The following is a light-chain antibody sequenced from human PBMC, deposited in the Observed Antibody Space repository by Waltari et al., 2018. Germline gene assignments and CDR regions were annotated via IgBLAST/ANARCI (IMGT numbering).Light chain of an antibody. CDR3: QQYNNWPPRGT. CDR1: QSVSSN. J-gene: IGKJ1*01. Sequence: EIVMTQSPATLSVSPGERATLSCRASQSVSSNLAWYQQKPGQASMLLINGASTRATGIPARFSGSGSGTEFTLTISSLQSEDFAVYYCQQYNNWPPRGTFGQGTKVEIK. CDR2: GAS. V-gene: IGKV3-15*01.